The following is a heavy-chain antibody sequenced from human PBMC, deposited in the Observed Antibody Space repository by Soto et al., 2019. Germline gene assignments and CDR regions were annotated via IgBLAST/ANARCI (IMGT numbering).Heavy chain of an antibody. V-gene: IGHV1-8*01. CDR1: GYTFTSYD. J-gene: IGHJ6*03. Sequence: ASVKVSCKASGYTFTSYDINWVRQATGQGLEWMGWMNPNSGNTGYAQKFQGRVTMTRNTSISTAYMELSSLRSEDTAVYYCARGSPPAQKYYDFWSGKYYYYYYYMDVWGKGTTVTVSS. CDR2: MNPNSGNT. D-gene: IGHD3-3*01. CDR3: ARGSPPAQKYYDFWSGKYYYYYYYMDV.